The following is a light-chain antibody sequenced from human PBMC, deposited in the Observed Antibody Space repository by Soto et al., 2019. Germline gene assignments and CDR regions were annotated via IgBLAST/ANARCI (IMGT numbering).Light chain of an antibody. J-gene: IGKJ5*01. Sequence: EIVLTQSPGTLSLSPVERATLSCRASPSVTNFLAWYQQKPGQAPRLLIYGAFNRATGIPARFSGSGSGTDFTLTISSLEPEDSAVYYCQQRNVWPPVTFGQGTRLEIK. CDR3: QQRNVWPPVT. CDR1: PSVTNF. CDR2: GAF. V-gene: IGKV3-11*01.